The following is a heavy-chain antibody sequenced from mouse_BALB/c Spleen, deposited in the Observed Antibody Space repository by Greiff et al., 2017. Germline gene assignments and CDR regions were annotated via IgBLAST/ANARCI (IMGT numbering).Heavy chain of an antibody. CDR2: INPSNGGT. V-gene: IGHV1S81*02. D-gene: IGHD1-1*01. CDR1: GYTFTSYY. Sequence: VKLMESGAELVKPGASVKLSCKASGYTFTSYYMYWVKQRPGQGLEWIGEINPSNGGTNFNEKFKSKATLTVDKSSSTAYMQLSSLTSEDSAVYYCTRRLLRRYYYAMDYWGQGTSVTVSS. CDR3: TRRLLRRYYYAMDY. J-gene: IGHJ4*01.